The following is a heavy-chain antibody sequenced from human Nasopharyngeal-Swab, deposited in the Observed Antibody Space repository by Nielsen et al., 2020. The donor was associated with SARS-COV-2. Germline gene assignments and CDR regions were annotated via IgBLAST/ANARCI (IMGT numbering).Heavy chain of an antibody. CDR1: GFTFSSYW. CDR2: IKPDGSQK. J-gene: IGHJ6*02. V-gene: IGHV3-7*03. D-gene: IGHD3-10*01. Sequence: GGSLRLSCAASGFTFSSYWMSWVRQAPGKGLEWVANIKPDGSQKYYVDSVKGRFSISRDNGKNSLDLQMNSLGVDDTAVYYCARDQIGTTMIREVLKRYYYGMDVWGQGTTVTVSS. CDR3: ARDQIGTTMIREVLKRYYYGMDV.